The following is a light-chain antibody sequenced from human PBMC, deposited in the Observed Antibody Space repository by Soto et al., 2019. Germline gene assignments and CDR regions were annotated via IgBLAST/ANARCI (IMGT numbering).Light chain of an antibody. CDR2: GAS. V-gene: IGKV3-20*01. J-gene: IGKJ1*01. CDR3: QQYGSSPYWT. CDR1: QSVSNNY. Sequence: EIVLTQSPGTLSLSPGERATLSCRASQSVSNNYLAWYQQKPGQTPRLLIYGASSRATGIPDRFSGSGSGTYFALTISRLEPEDFAVYYCQQYGSSPYWTFGQGTKVEIK.